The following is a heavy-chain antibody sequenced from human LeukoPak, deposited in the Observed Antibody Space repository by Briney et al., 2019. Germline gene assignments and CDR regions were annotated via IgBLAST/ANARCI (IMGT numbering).Heavy chain of an antibody. J-gene: IGHJ3*02. D-gene: IGHD2-15*01. CDR1: GGSISSGGYY. Sequence: PSETLSLTCTVSGGSISSGGYYWSWIRQHPGKGLEWIGYIYYSGSTYYNPSLKSRVTISVDTPKNQFSLKLSSVTAADTAVYYCARAGYCSGGSCYDAFDIWGQGTMVTVSS. CDR3: ARAGYCSGGSCYDAFDI. CDR2: IYYSGST. V-gene: IGHV4-31*03.